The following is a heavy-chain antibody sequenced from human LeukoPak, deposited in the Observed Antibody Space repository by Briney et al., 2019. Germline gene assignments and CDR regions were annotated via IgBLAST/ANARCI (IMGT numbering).Heavy chain of an antibody. Sequence: SETLSLTCTVSGYSISSGYYWGWIRQPPGKGLEWIGSIYHSGSTYYNPSLKSQVTISVDTSKNQFSLKLSSVTAADTAVYYCARDLSMADLGWFDPWGQGTLVTVSS. CDR1: GYSISSGYY. D-gene: IGHD2-8*01. CDR2: IYHSGST. V-gene: IGHV4-38-2*02. J-gene: IGHJ5*02. CDR3: ARDLSMADLGWFDP.